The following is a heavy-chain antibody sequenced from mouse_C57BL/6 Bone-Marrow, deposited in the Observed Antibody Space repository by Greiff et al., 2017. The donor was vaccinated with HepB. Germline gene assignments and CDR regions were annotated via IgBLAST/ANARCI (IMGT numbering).Heavy chain of an antibody. CDR2: IWSGGST. J-gene: IGHJ4*01. CDR1: GFSLTSYG. D-gene: IGHD4-1*01. V-gene: IGHV2-2*01. CDR3: ASPLLGRLDY. Sequence: VQLKESGPGLVQPSQSLSITCTVSGFSLTSYGVHWVRQSPGKGLEWLGVIWSGGSTDYNAAFISRLSISKDNSKSQVFFKMNSLQADDTAIYYCASPLLGRLDYWGQGTSVTVSS.